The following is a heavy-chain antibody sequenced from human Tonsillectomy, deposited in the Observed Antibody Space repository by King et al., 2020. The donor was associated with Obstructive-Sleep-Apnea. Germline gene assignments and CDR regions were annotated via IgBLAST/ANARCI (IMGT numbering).Heavy chain of an antibody. J-gene: IGHJ3*02. CDR3: ARVMSGAAAGKAVDAFDI. CDR1: GFTFSSYA. Sequence: QLVPSGGGVVQPGRSLRLSCAASGFTFSSYAMHWVRQAPGKGLEWVAVISYDGSNKYYADSVKGRFTISRDNSKNTLYLQMNSLRAEDTAVYYCARVMSGAAAGKAVDAFDIWGQGTMVTVSS. D-gene: IGHD6-13*01. CDR2: ISYDGSNK. V-gene: IGHV3-30-3*01.